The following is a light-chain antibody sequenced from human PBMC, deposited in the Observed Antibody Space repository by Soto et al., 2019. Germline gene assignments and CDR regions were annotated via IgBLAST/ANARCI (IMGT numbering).Light chain of an antibody. J-gene: IGLJ1*01. V-gene: IGLV2-14*01. CDR3: CSYTSSRTFV. Sequence: QSALTQPASVSGSPGQSITISCTGTSSDVGGFNFVSWYQQHPDKAPKLIIYEVNNRPSGISNRFSGSKSGNRASLTISGLQAEDDADYYCCSYTSSRTFVFGTVTKLTVL. CDR2: EVN. CDR1: SSDVGGFNF.